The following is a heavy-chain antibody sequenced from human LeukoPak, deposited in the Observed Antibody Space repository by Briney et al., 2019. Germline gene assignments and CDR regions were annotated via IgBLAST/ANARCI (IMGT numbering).Heavy chain of an antibody. CDR3: ARGTPSPRLSLNQYYFDY. J-gene: IGHJ4*02. CDR1: GGTFSCYA. Sequence: GASVKVSCKASGGTFSCYAISWVRQAPGQGLEWMGGIIPIFGTANYAQKFQGRVTITADESTSTAYMELSSLRSEDTAVYYCARGTPSPRLSLNQYYFDYWGQGTLVTVSS. D-gene: IGHD2-21*02. V-gene: IGHV1-69*13. CDR2: IIPIFGTA.